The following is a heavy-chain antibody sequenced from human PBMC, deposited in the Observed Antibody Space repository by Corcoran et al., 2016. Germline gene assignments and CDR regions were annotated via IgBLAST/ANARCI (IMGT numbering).Heavy chain of an antibody. J-gene: IGHJ5*02. CDR3: SRDLWAYSSGWYVP. CDR1: GGSISSSSYY. D-gene: IGHD6-19*01. CDR2: IYYSGST. V-gene: IGHV4-39*07. Sequence: QLQLQESGPGLVKPSETLSLTCTVSGGSISSSSYYWGWISQPPGKGLEWIGSIYYSGSTYYNPSLKSRVTISVDKSKNQFSLKLSSVTAADTAVCYWSRDLWAYSSGWYVPWGQGTRVTVSS.